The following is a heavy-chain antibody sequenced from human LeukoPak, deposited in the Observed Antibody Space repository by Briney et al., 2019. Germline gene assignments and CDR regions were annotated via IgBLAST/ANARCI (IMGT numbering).Heavy chain of an antibody. D-gene: IGHD1-26*01. J-gene: IGHJ5*02. CDR1: GGTFSSYA. Sequence: SVKVSCKASGGTFSSYAISWVRQAPGQGLEWMGGIIPIFGTANYAQKFQGRVTITADESTSTAYMELSSLRSEDTAVYYCARSGAPYNWFDPWGQGTLVTVSS. CDR3: ARSGAPYNWFDP. V-gene: IGHV1-69*13. CDR2: IIPIFGTA.